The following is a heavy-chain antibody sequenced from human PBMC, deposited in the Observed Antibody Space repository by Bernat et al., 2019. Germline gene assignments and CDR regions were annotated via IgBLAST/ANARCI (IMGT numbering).Heavy chain of an antibody. CDR2: IWWDASNT. V-gene: IGHV3-33*01. D-gene: IGHD6-13*01. CDR1: GFIFSSYG. Sequence: QVQLVESGGRVVQPGTSLRLSCEASGFIFSSYGMHWVRQAPGKGLVWVGVIWWDASNTHYSDAVRGRFIISRDDSKNTLFLQMNSLRGDDTAIYYCAREGWSTLAAAGTGADYWGQGTLVSVSS. CDR3: AREGWSTLAAAGTGADY. J-gene: IGHJ4*02.